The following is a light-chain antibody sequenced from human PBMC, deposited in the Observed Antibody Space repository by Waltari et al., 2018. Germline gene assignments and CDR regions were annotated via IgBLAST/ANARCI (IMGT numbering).Light chain of an antibody. CDR1: ISAVGAYNY. J-gene: IGLJ2*01. CDR2: AVT. Sequence: QSALTQPASVSGSPGQSITISCTGTISAVGAYNYVSWYQQHPGKPPQLIIYAVTKPPSGFSNRFSGSKSGTTASLTISGLQAEDEADFYCSSYTTSGTLIFGGGTKLTVL. V-gene: IGLV2-14*03. CDR3: SSYTTSGTLI.